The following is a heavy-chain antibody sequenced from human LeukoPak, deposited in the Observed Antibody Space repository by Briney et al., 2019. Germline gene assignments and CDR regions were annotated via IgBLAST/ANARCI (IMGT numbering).Heavy chain of an antibody. CDR3: ARHEGVSGRFDP. J-gene: IGHJ5*02. Sequence: SETLSLTGTVSGGSISSDCWRWIRQPPGKRLEWIGYIYNSWTTNYNTSLKSRVTISVDTSKKQCSLKRSFLTAATTAGCYFARHEGVSGRFDPWGQGTLVTVSS. CDR2: IYNSWTT. V-gene: IGHV4-59*08. CDR1: GGSISSDC. D-gene: IGHD3-10*01.